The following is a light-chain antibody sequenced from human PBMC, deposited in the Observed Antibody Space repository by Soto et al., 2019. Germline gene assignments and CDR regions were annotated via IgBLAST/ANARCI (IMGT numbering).Light chain of an antibody. CDR1: SDVVGNYNL. J-gene: IGLJ3*02. CDR3: SSFTSTNTWV. Sequence: QSALTQPASVSGSPGQSITISCTGTSDVVGNYNLVSWYQQHPGKAPKLIIYEGNKRPSGVSDRFSGSKSGSTASLTISGLQAEDEGDYYCSSFTSTNTWVFGGGTKLTVL. V-gene: IGLV2-14*02. CDR2: EGN.